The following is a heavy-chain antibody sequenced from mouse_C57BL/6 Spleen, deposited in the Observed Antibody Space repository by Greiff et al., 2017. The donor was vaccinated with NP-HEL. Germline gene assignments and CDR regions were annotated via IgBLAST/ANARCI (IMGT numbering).Heavy chain of an antibody. CDR3: ARSGPIYYDYDVDY. Sequence: QVQLQQSGPELVKPGASVKISCKASGYAFSSSWMNWVKQRPGKGLEWIGRIYPGDGDTNYNGKFKGKATLTADKSSSTAYMQLSSLTSEDSAVYFCARSGPIYYDYDVDYWGQGTTLTVSS. J-gene: IGHJ2*01. CDR1: GYAFSSSW. V-gene: IGHV1-82*01. CDR2: IYPGDGDT. D-gene: IGHD2-4*01.